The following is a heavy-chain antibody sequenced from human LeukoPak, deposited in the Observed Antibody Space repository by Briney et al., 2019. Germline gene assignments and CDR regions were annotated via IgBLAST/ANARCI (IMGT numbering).Heavy chain of an antibody. V-gene: IGHV4-34*01. D-gene: IGHD6-13*01. CDR2: INHSGST. CDR3: ARGRSEGIAAAGFDY. Sequence: SETLPLTCAVYGGSFSGYYWSWIRQPPGKGLEWIGEINHSGSTNYNPSLKSRVTISVDTSKNQFSLKLSSVTAADTAVYYCARGRSEGIAAAGFDYWGQGTLVTVSS. CDR1: GGSFSGYY. J-gene: IGHJ4*02.